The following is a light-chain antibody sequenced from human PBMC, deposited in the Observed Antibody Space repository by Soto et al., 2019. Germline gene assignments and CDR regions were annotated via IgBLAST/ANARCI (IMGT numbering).Light chain of an antibody. V-gene: IGKV3-20*01. Sequence: EIVLMQSPGTLSLSPGERATPSCRASQSVSNNYVAWYQQKPGQAPRLLIAGASSRATGIPDRFSGSGSGTDFTLTISRLEPEDFAVYYCQQYGSSPPLTFGGGTKVDIK. CDR1: QSVSNNY. CDR2: GAS. J-gene: IGKJ4*01. CDR3: QQYGSSPPLT.